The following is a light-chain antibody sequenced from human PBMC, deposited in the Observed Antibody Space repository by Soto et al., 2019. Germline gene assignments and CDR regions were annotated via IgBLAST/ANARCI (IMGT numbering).Light chain of an antibody. CDR3: QSYDSRVSGSV. Sequence: QSVLTQPPSVSGAPGQRVTISCTGSGSNIGAGYDVHWYQQLPGTAPKLIIYTNINRPSGVPGRFSASKSGASASLAITGXXXXXXADYYCQSYDSRVSGSVFGGGTKLTVL. CDR2: TNI. CDR1: GSNIGAGYD. J-gene: IGLJ2*01. V-gene: IGLV1-40*01.